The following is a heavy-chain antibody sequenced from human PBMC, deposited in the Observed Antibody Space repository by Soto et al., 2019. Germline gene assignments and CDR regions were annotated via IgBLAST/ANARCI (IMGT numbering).Heavy chain of an antibody. CDR1: GFTFSRYA. V-gene: IGHV3-33*01. D-gene: IGHD1-26*01. Sequence: QVQLVESGGGVVQPGQSLRLSCAASGFTFSRYAMHWVRQAPGKGLEWVAVIWYDGTNKYYADSVKGRFTISRDNSRNTLYLQMNSLRAEDTAVYYCARAQSSGNYYSDYWGQGTLVTVSS. CDR2: IWYDGTNK. J-gene: IGHJ4*02. CDR3: ARAQSSGNYYSDY.